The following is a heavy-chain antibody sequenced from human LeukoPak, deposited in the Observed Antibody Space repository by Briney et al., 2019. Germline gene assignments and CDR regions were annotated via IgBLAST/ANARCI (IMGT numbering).Heavy chain of an antibody. Sequence: GGSLTLSCAASKFTFSSYSMTWVRQPPGKELEWVSSISGSGDFGGSRGDTYYADYVKGRFTIYRDNFKNTLFLQMNSLRPEDTAVYYCAKVGPGDWGQGTLVIVSS. CDR3: AKVGPGD. V-gene: IGHV3-23*01. CDR1: KFTFSSYS. D-gene: IGHD3-10*01. CDR2: ISGSGDFGGSRGDT. J-gene: IGHJ4*02.